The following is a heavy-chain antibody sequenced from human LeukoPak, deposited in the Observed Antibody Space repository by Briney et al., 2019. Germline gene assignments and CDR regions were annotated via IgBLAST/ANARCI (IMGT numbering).Heavy chain of an antibody. CDR3: ARDTTYGDYWYFDL. V-gene: IGHV3-53*01. J-gene: IGHJ2*01. CDR2: IYSGGST. CDR1: GFTVSSNY. D-gene: IGHD4-17*01. Sequence: GGSLRLSCAASGFTVSSNYMSWVRQAPGKGLEWVSIIYSGGSTYYADSVKGRFTISRDNSKNTLYLQMNSLRAEDTAVYYCARDTTYGDYWYFDLWGRGTLVTVS.